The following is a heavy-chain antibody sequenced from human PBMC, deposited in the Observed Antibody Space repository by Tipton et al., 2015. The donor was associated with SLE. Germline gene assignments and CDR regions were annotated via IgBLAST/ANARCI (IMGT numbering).Heavy chain of an antibody. CDR1: GYTFTNYD. J-gene: IGHJ3*01. Sequence: QVQLVQSGAEVKKPGASVKVSCKASGYTFTNYDINWVRQATGQGLEWMGWMNPNSGNTDYAQKFQGRVTMTRNTSISTAYMELSSLKSEDTAVYFCARAGTSGYAGGFDLWGQGTMVTVSS. CDR3: ARAGTSGYAGGFDL. D-gene: IGHD5-12*01. CDR2: MNPNSGNT. V-gene: IGHV1-8*01.